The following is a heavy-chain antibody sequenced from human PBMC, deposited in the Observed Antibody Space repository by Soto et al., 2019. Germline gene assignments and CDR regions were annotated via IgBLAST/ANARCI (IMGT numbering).Heavy chain of an antibody. Sequence: SETLSLTCAVYGGSFSGYYWSWIRQPPGKGLEWIGEINHSGSTNYNSSLKSRVTMSVDTSKNQFSLKLSSVTAADTAVYYCARTYYDFWSGHDAFDIWGQGTMVTVSS. CDR1: GGSFSGYY. CDR2: INHSGST. J-gene: IGHJ3*02. D-gene: IGHD3-3*01. V-gene: IGHV4-34*01. CDR3: ARTYYDFWSGHDAFDI.